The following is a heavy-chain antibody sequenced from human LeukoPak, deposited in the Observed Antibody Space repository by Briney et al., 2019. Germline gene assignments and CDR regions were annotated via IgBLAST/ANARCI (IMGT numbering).Heavy chain of an antibody. V-gene: IGHV3-7*03. CDR1: GFTLSNRW. Sequence: GGSLRLSCAASGFTLSNRWMTWVRQVPGRGPEWVANVNRDGSETYYLDSVKGRFTISKDNAKNSLYLQMNSLRAEDTALYHCARNNGVDVWGQGTTVIVSS. CDR2: VNRDGSET. J-gene: IGHJ6*02. CDR3: ARNNGVDV.